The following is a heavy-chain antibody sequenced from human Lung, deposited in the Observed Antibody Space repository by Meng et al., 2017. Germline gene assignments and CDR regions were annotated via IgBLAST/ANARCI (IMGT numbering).Heavy chain of an antibody. Sequence: QIHLPPWGPGPFNRPGTRSLRCVVSGGSFSDYYWSWIRQPPGKGLEWIGEINHSGSTNYNPSLESRATISVDTSQNNLSLKLSSVTAADSAVYYCARGPTTMAHDFDYWGQGTLVTVSS. D-gene: IGHD4-11*01. CDR3: ARGPTTMAHDFDY. CDR1: GGSFSDYY. J-gene: IGHJ4*02. V-gene: IGHV4-34*01. CDR2: INHSGST.